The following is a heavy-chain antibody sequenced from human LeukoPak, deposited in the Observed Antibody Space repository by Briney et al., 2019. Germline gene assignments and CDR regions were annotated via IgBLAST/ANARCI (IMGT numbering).Heavy chain of an antibody. J-gene: IGHJ4*02. CDR1: GFTFSSYA. D-gene: IGHD6-19*01. CDR2: ISGSGGST. V-gene: IGHV3-23*01. CDR3: AKIAKPGIAVAGTDY. Sequence: GGSLRLSCAASGFTFSSYAMSWVRQAPGKGLEWVSAISGSGGSTYYADSVKGRFTISRDSSKNTLYLQMNSLRAEDTAVYYCAKIAKPGIAVAGTDYWGQGTLVTVSS.